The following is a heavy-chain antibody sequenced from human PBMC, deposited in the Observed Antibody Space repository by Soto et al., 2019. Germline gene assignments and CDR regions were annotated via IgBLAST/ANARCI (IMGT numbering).Heavy chain of an antibody. CDR3: ARLSVDTVMFKLYYYGMDV. J-gene: IGHJ6*02. CDR2: IYPGDSDT. CDR1: GYSFTSYW. D-gene: IGHD5-18*01. V-gene: IGHV5-51*01. Sequence: GESLKISCKGSGYSFTSYWIGWVRQMPGKGLEWMGIIYPGDSDTRYSPSFQGQVTISADKSINTAYLQWSSLKASDTAMYYCARLSVDTVMFKLYYYGMDVWGHGTTVTVSS.